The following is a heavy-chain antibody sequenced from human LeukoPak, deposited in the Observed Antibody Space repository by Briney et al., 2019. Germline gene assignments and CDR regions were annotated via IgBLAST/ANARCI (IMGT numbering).Heavy chain of an antibody. J-gene: IGHJ4*02. V-gene: IGHV3-33*08. CDR3: ASDGLRYPLD. CDR2: IWYDGSQR. D-gene: IGHD3-9*01. CDR1: GFTFSNAW. Sequence: GGSLRLSCAASGFTFSNAWMSWVRQAPGKGLEWVAVIWYDGSQRYYADSVKGRFIISRDNSKKTVYLQMNSLRAEDAAVYYCASDGLRYPLDWGRGTLVTASS.